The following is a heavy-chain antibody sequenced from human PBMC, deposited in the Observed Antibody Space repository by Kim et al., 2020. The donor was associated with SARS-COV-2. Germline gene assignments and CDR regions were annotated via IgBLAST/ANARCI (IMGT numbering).Heavy chain of an antibody. D-gene: IGHD4-4*01. CDR2: ISFDGGNK. Sequence: GGSLRLSCAASGFTFTSHAMHWVRQAPGKGLEWVASISFDGGNKDYVDSVKGRFTISRDNSKDTLYLQMNSLRAEDTAVYYCARDRWRIKLSGPGLQLD. CDR3: ARDRWRIKLSGPGLQLD. J-gene: IGHJ4*01. V-gene: IGHV3-30*04. CDR1: GFTFTSHA.